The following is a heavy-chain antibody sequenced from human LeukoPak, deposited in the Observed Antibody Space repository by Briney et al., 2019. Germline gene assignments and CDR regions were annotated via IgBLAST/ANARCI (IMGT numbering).Heavy chain of an antibody. CDR3: VRGAGRADSSSGTTEY. CDR1: RFTFRTDS. V-gene: IGHV3-21*01. CDR2: ISSSSSYI. Sequence: GGSLRLSSAPSRFTFRTDSMNCGRQAPGKGLEWVSSISSSSSYIYYADSVKGRFTISRDNAKNSLYLQMNSLRAEGTAVYYCVRGAGRADSSSGTTEYWGQGTLVTVSS. D-gene: IGHD6-13*01. J-gene: IGHJ4*02.